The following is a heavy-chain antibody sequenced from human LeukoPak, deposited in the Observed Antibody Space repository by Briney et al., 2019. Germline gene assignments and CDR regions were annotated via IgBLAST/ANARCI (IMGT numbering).Heavy chain of an antibody. CDR2: INPNSGGT. Sequence: GASVKVSCKASGYTFTGYYMHWVRQAPGQGLEWMGWINPNSGGTNYAQKFQGRVAMTRDTSISTAYMELSRLRSDDTAVHYCARVDNGEFGFDYWGQGTLVTVSS. V-gene: IGHV1-2*02. D-gene: IGHD2-8*01. CDR3: ARVDNGEFGFDY. CDR1: GYTFTGYY. J-gene: IGHJ4*02.